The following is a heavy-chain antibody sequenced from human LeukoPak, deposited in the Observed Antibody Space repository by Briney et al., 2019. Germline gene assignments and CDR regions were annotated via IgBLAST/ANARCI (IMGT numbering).Heavy chain of an antibody. V-gene: IGHV3-7*01. CDR3: AATYSGYDP. J-gene: IGHJ5*02. CDR2: IKYDGSEK. D-gene: IGHD5-12*01. CDR1: GFTLSNYW. Sequence: PGGSLRLSCAASGFTLSNYWMSWVRQAPGKGLEWVANIKYDGSEKYYEDSVKGRFTVSRDNAKNSLYLQMNSLRAEDTAVYYCAATYSGYDPWGRGTLVTVSS.